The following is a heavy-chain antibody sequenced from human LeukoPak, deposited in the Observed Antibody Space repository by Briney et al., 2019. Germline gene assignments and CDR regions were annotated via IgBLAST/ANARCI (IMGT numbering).Heavy chain of an antibody. CDR2: ISAYNGNT. CDR1: GYTSTSYG. D-gene: IGHD4-23*01. Sequence: ASVKVSCKASGYTSTSYGISWVRQAPGQGLEWMGWISAYNGNTNYAQKLQGRVTMTTDTSTSTAYMELRSLRSDDTAVYYCARISTGYGGNYYFDYWGQGTLVTVSS. CDR3: ARISTGYGGNYYFDY. J-gene: IGHJ4*02. V-gene: IGHV1-18*01.